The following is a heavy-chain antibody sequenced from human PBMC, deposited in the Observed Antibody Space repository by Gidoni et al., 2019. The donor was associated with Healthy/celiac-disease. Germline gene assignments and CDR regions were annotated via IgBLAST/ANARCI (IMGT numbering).Heavy chain of an antibody. V-gene: IGHV3-23*01. CDR2: ISGSGGST. D-gene: IGHD2-2*02. J-gene: IGHJ5*02. CDR3: ATVPAAIPSYNWFDP. Sequence: EVQLLESGGGLVQPGGSLRLSCAASGFTFSSYAMSWVRQAPGKGLEWVSAISGSGGSTYYADSVKGRFTISRDNSKNTLYLQMNSLRAEDTAVYYCATVPAAIPSYNWFDPWGQGTLVTVSS. CDR1: GFTFSSYA.